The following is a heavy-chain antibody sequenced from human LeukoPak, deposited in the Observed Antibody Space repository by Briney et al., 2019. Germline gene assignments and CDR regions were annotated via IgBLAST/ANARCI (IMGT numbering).Heavy chain of an antibody. J-gene: IGHJ6*02. D-gene: IGHD6-13*01. V-gene: IGHV1-8*01. CDR1: GYTFTSYD. CDR3: ARFLPGTGYYGMDV. Sequence: GASVKVSCKASGYTFTSYDINWVRQATGQGLEWMGWMNPNSGNTGYAQKFQGRVTMTRNTSISTAYMELSSLRSEDTAVYYCARFLPGTGYYGMDVWGQGTTVTVSS. CDR2: MNPNSGNT.